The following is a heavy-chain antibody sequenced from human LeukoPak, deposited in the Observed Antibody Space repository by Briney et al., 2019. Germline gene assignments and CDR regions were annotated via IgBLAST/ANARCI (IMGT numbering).Heavy chain of an antibody. Sequence: ASVKVSCKTSGYSFTSQDMHWVRQAPGQRLEWVGCISPDNGNAQYSQEFQGRVTITRDTSARTAYMELSSLRSEDMAVYYCTLYNYWGQGTLVTVSS. CDR2: ISPDNGNA. D-gene: IGHD2-2*02. V-gene: IGHV1-3*03. CDR1: GYSFTSQD. CDR3: TLYNY. J-gene: IGHJ4*02.